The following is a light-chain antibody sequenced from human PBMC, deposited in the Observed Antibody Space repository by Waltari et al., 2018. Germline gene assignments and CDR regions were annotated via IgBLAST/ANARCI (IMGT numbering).Light chain of an antibody. CDR3: YSATDNHLV. CDR1: VLAKKS. Sequence: SYELTQPSSVSVSPGQTARITRSGDVLAKKSARWFQQKPGQAPVVLIYRDTQRPSGIPERFSGSSSGTTVNLTINGAQVDDEGDYYCYSATDNHLVFGGGTKLTVL. J-gene: IGLJ2*01. CDR2: RDT. V-gene: IGLV3-27*01.